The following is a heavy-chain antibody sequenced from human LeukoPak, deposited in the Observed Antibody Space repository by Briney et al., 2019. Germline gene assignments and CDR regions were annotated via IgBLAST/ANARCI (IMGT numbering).Heavy chain of an antibody. J-gene: IGHJ4*02. D-gene: IGHD3-3*01. Sequence: GGSLRLSCAASGFTFSGSAMHWVRQASGKGLEWVGRIRSKANSYATAYAASVKGRFTISRDDSKNTAYPQMNSLKTEDTAVYYCTSTGLYDFWSGYTFDYWGQGTLVTVSS. CDR3: TSTGLYDFWSGYTFDY. CDR2: IRSKANSYAT. CDR1: GFTFSGSA. V-gene: IGHV3-73*01.